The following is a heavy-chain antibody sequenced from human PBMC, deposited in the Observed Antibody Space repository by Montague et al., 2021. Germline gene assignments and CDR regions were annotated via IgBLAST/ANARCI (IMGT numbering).Heavy chain of an antibody. J-gene: IGHJ4*02. CDR3: ARDREAAPFDY. Sequence: SETLSLTCTVSGYSISSGYYWGWIRQPPGKGLECIGSIFHSGSTYYNPSLKSRVTISVDTSKNQFSLKLTSVTAADTALYYCARDREAAPFDYWGQGTLVTVPS. V-gene: IGHV4-38-2*02. CDR2: IFHSGST. CDR1: GYSISSGYY. D-gene: IGHD2-15*01.